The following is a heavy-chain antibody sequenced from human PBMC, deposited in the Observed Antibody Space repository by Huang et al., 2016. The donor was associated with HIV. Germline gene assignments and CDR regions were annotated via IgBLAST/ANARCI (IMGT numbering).Heavy chain of an antibody. CDR3: SPSGDDYFYFYMDV. CDR2: VRSKACGGAA. D-gene: IGHD4-17*01. Sequence: QLVESGGDSVQSGRSLRLSCSGSGFIFNDFAINWFRQSTGKGLEGIGFVRSKACGGAAKSAPSVKDRFTVSRDEAKNVAFLQRDNLQVDDTAIYYCSPSGDDYFYFYMDVWGNGTTVIVS. J-gene: IGHJ6*03. CDR1: GFIFNDFA. V-gene: IGHV3-49*03.